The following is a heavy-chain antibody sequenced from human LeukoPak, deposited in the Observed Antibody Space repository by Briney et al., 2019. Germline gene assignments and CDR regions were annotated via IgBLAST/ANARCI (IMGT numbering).Heavy chain of an antibody. CDR1: GFTFSSYS. V-gene: IGHV3-48*01. CDR2: ISSSSRTI. J-gene: IGHJ3*02. Sequence: GGSLRLSCAASGFTFSSYSMNWVRQAPGKGLEWVSYISSSSRTIYYADSVKGRFTISRDNAKNSLYLQMNSLRAEDTAVYYCAKAKITMIVVVPPDAFDIWGQGTMVTVSS. D-gene: IGHD3-22*01. CDR3: AKAKITMIVVVPPDAFDI.